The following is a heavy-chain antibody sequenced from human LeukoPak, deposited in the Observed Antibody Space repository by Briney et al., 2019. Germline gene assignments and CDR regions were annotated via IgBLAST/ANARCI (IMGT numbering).Heavy chain of an antibody. CDR1: GYTFVGYY. CDR2: IDPYSGNT. D-gene: IGHD5-12*01. Sequence: ASVKVSCKASGYTFVGYYLHWVRQAPGQGLEWMAWIDPYSGNTHYAQKFQGRITVTRDTSVSTTYMELRWLTSDDTARYYCAREYSASEHWGQGTLVTVSS. V-gene: IGHV1-2*02. CDR3: AREYSASEH. J-gene: IGHJ4*02.